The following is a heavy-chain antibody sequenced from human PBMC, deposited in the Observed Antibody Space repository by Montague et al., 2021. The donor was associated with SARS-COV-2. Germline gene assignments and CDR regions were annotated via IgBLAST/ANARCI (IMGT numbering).Heavy chain of an antibody. CDR1: GGSISSPDYY. J-gene: IGHJ3*01. CDR2: ISYAGRT. Sequence: SETLSLTCTVSGGSISSPDYYWGWIRQSPGKGLEWIGSISYAGRTYYNPSLRSRVSFSMDTSKNHFSLSLTSVTAADTATYYCARGQVTVFAILIAFPAAGAIDVWGQGTTVTVS. V-gene: IGHV4-39*02. CDR3: ARGQVTVFAILIAFPAAGAIDV. D-gene: IGHD3-16*02.